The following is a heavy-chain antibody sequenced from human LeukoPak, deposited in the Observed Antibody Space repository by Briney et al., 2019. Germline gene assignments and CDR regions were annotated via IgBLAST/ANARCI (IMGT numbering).Heavy chain of an antibody. J-gene: IGHJ4*02. D-gene: IGHD4-17*01. CDR2: IKQDGTAK. Sequence: GGSLRLSCAASGFSFRSFWMSWVRQAPGKELEWVANIKQDGTAKNYVDSVRGRFTISRDNAKNSLYLQMDSLRAEDTAVYYCARDPYGDYVSSSFDYWGQGTLVTVSS. CDR1: GFSFRSFW. CDR3: ARDPYGDYVSSSFDY. V-gene: IGHV3-7*01.